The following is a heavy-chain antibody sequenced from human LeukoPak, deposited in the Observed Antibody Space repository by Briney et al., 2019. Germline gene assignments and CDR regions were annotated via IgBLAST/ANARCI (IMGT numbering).Heavy chain of an antibody. CDR2: IGGSGGST. J-gene: IGHJ4*02. D-gene: IGHD2-2*01. V-gene: IGHV3-23*01. Sequence: PGGSLRLSCAASGFTFSSYAMSWVRQAPGKGLEWVSAIGGSGGSTYYADSVKGRFTISRDNSKNTLYLQMNSLRAEDTAVYYCAKDGPIVVVPAAMERVDYWGQGTLVTVSS. CDR3: AKDGPIVVVPAAMERVDY. CDR1: GFTFSSYA.